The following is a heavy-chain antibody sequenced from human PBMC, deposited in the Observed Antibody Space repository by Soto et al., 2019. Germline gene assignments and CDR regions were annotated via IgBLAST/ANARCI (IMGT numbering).Heavy chain of an antibody. V-gene: IGHV3-23*01. CDR1: GFTFSTYA. CDR3: AISSREIVATIFFDF. CDR2: ISGSGGTT. D-gene: IGHD5-12*01. Sequence: EVQLLESGGGLVQPGGSLRLSCAASGFTFSTYAITWVRQAPGKGLEWVSAISGSGGTTYYADSVQGRFTISRDNSXXTLYLPMNSLRAEDTAVYYCAISSREIVATIFFDFWGQGTLVTVSS. J-gene: IGHJ4*02.